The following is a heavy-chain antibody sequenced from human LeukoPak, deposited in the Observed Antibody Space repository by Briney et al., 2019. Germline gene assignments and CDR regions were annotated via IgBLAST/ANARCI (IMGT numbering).Heavy chain of an antibody. V-gene: IGHV3-21*06. J-gene: IGHJ4*02. D-gene: IGHD4-17*01. CDR1: GFTFRTYN. CDR2: ISKTSAKI. Sequence: GGSLRLSCAASGFTFRTYNMNWVRQAPGKGLEWVSFISKTSAKIYYGDSVRGRFTISRDNAKNSIHLQMGSLRVEDTAVYYCVRGDGDLFDFWGQGTLVSVSS. CDR3: VRGDGDLFDF.